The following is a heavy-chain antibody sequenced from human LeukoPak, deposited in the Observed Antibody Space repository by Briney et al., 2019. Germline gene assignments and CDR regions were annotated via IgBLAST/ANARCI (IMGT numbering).Heavy chain of an antibody. Sequence: GGSLRLSCAASGFTFSSYGMHWVRQAPGKGLEWVSVMYSGGKTYYADSVKGRFTISRDNSKNTLHLQMNSLRAEDTAVYYCVREGYNNTWYRSWGQGTLVTVSS. J-gene: IGHJ5*02. CDR1: GFTFSSYG. D-gene: IGHD6-13*01. CDR3: VREGYNNTWYRS. CDR2: MYSGGKT. V-gene: IGHV3-53*01.